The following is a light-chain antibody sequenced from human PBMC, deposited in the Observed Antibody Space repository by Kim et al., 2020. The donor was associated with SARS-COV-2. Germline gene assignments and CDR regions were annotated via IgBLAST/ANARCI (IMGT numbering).Light chain of an antibody. V-gene: IGKV1-9*01. CDR1: QGIGSY. CDR3: QQLEYYPIT. Sequence: QLTQSPSSLSASVGDRVTITCRASQGIGSYLAWYQQKPGKAPKLLIYAASTLQSGVPSRFSGSGSATDFTLTITSLQPEDFATYYCQQLEYYPITYGQGTRLEIK. CDR2: AAS. J-gene: IGKJ5*01.